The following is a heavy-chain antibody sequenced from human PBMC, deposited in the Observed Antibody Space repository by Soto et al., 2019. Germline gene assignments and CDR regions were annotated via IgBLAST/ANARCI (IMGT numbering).Heavy chain of an antibody. CDR2: IIPIFGTA. D-gene: IGHD3-3*01. J-gene: IGHJ6*02. CDR1: GGTFSSYA. V-gene: IGHV1-69*13. Sequence: SVKVSCKASGGTFSSYAISWVRQAPGQGLEWMGGIIPIFGTANYAQKFQGRVTITADESTSTAYMELSSLRSEDTAVYYCARAPFTYYDFWCGYSNYYYYGMDVWGQGTTVTVSS. CDR3: ARAPFTYYDFWCGYSNYYYYGMDV.